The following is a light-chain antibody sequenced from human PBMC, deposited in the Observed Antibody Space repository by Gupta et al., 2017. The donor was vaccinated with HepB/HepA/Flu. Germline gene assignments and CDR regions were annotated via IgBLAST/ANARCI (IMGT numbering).Light chain of an antibody. J-gene: IGLJ2*01. V-gene: IGLV1-44*01. Sequence: QSVLTQPPSASGTPGQRVTISCSGSSSSIGSNTVNWYQQLPGTAPRLLIYGNNQRPSGVPDRFSGSKSGTSASLAISGLRSEDDADYYWASWADNLSVMLFGGGTKLTVL. CDR1: SSSIGSNT. CDR2: GNN. CDR3: ASWADNLSVML.